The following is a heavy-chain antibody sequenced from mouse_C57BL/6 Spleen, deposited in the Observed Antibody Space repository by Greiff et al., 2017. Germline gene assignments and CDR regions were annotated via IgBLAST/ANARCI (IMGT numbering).Heavy chain of an antibody. CDR3: ARDWEFDY. CDR2: INYDGSST. J-gene: IGHJ2*01. Sequence: EVMLVESEGGLVQPGSSMKLSCTASGFTFSDYYMTWVRQVPEKGLEWVAHINYDGSSTYYLDSLKSRFIISEDNAKNILYLQMSSLESEDTATYYCARDWEFDYGGQGTTLTVSS. CDR1: GFTFSDYY. D-gene: IGHD4-1*01. V-gene: IGHV5-16*01.